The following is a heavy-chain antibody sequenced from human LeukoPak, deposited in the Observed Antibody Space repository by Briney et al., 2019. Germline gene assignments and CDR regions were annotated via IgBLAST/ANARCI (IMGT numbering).Heavy chain of an antibody. Sequence: PGGSLRLSCAASGFTFSSYAMHWVRQAPGKGLEWVAFIRSDGSNKSYADSVKGRFTISRDNSKNTLYLQMNSLRAEDTAVYYCARDAGGGDYWGQGTLVTVSS. V-gene: IGHV3-30*02. CDR1: GFTFSSYA. J-gene: IGHJ4*02. CDR3: ARDAGGGDY. D-gene: IGHD3-16*01. CDR2: IRSDGSNK.